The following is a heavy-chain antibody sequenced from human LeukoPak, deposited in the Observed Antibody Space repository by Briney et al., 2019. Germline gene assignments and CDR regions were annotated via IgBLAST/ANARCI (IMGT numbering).Heavy chain of an antibody. Sequence: GASVKVSCKASGYTFTSYDINWVRQATGQGLEWMGWMNPNSGNTGYAQKFQGRVTMTRNTSISTAYMEPSSLRSEDTAVYYCARGPVYCSSTSCYTGFDYWGQGTLVTVSS. D-gene: IGHD2-2*02. V-gene: IGHV1-8*01. CDR3: ARGPVYCSSTSCYTGFDY. CDR2: MNPNSGNT. CDR1: GYTFTSYD. J-gene: IGHJ4*02.